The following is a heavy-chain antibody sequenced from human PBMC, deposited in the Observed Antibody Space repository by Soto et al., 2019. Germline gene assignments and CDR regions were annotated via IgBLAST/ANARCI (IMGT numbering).Heavy chain of an antibody. D-gene: IGHD6-6*01. J-gene: IGHJ5*02. CDR1: GGSISSDASF. CDR2: ISYSGTT. CDR3: ATLVAKYGSSSGRFDP. V-gene: IGHV4-30-4*01. Sequence: SETLSLTCTVSGGSISSDASFWSWIRQLPGKGPEWIAFISYSGTTSYNPSLRSRVTISADTSKNQFSLKLSSVTAADRAVYYCATLVAKYGSSSGRFDPWGQGTLVTVSS.